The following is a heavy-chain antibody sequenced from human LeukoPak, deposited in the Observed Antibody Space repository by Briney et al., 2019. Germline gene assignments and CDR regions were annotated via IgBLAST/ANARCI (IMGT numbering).Heavy chain of an antibody. D-gene: IGHD3-9*01. CDR1: GGTMSGYY. CDR3: ARGYFDHFDAFDL. V-gene: IGHV4-59*01. J-gene: IGHJ3*01. CDR2: IYYSGGT. Sequence: PSETLSLTCSVSGGTMSGYYWRWIRQPPGKELDWIGCIYYSGGTNYNPSLKTRVTISVDTSKNHFSLKLSSVTAADRAVYYCARGYFDHFDAFDLWGQGTMVTVSS.